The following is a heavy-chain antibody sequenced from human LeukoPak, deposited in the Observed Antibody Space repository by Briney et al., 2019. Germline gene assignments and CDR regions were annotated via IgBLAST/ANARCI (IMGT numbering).Heavy chain of an antibody. CDR3: ARIASGLFDY. CDR1: GGSTSSYY. D-gene: IGHD3-10*01. J-gene: IGHJ4*02. V-gene: IGHV4-59*01. Sequence: SETLSLTCTVSGGSTSSYYWSWIRQPPGKGLEWIGYIYYSGSTNYNPSLKSRVTISVDTSKNQFSLKLSSVTAADTAVYYCARIASGLFDYWGQGTLVTVSS. CDR2: IYYSGST.